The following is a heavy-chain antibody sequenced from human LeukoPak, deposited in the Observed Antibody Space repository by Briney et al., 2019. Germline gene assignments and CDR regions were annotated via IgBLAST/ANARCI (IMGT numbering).Heavy chain of an antibody. Sequence: GGSLRLSCTASGFTLTNDDMHWVRQAPGKGLEWVSVIYTGGTTYYADSVKGRFTISRDNSKNTLYLQMNSLRAEDTAVYYCARPVRENYNWFDPWGQGTLVTVSS. D-gene: IGHD3-10*01. J-gene: IGHJ5*02. V-gene: IGHV3-53*01. CDR2: IYTGGTT. CDR3: ARPVRENYNWFDP. CDR1: GFTLTNDD.